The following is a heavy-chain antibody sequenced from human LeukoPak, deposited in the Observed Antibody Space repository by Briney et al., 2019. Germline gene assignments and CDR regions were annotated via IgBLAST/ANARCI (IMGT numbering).Heavy chain of an antibody. CDR2: INPNSGGT. D-gene: IGHD1-26*01. J-gene: IGHJ3*02. CDR1: GGTFSSYA. Sequence: GASVKVSCKASGGTFSSYAISWVRQAPGQGLEWMGWINPNSGGTNYAQKFQGRVTMTRDTSISTAYMELSRLRSDDTAVYYCAKVGATAPLDAFDIWGQGTMVTVSS. V-gene: IGHV1-2*02. CDR3: AKVGATAPLDAFDI.